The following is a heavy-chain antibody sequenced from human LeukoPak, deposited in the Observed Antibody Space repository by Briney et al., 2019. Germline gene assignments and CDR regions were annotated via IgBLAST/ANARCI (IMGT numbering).Heavy chain of an antibody. V-gene: IGHV1-69*05. CDR3: ARDVGPTYSSGYVSFDY. CDR1: GGTFSSYA. D-gene: IGHD3-22*01. CDR2: IIPIFGTA. J-gene: IGHJ4*02. Sequence: ASVKVSCKASGGTFSSYAISWVRQAPGQGLEWMGRIIPIFGTANHAQKFQGRVTITTDESTSTAYMELSSLRSEDTAVYYCARDVGPTYSSGYVSFDYWGQGTLVTVSS.